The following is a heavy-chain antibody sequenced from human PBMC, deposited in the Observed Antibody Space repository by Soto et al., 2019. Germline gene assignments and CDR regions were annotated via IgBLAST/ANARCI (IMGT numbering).Heavy chain of an antibody. CDR3: VKHIVTTLGWGWFDP. Sequence: EVQLLESGGGLIQPGGSLRLSCAASGITFSIYGMSWVRQAPEKGLEWVSSISDNGGSTHYADSVRGRFTISRDNSQNTLYLKMNSLRAEDTAVYYCVKHIVTTLGWGWFDPWGQGTLVTVSS. CDR1: GITFSIYG. CDR2: ISDNGGST. V-gene: IGHV3-23*01. D-gene: IGHD5-12*01. J-gene: IGHJ5*02.